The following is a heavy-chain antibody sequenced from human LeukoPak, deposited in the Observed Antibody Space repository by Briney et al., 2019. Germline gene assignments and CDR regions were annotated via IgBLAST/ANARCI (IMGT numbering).Heavy chain of an antibody. J-gene: IGHJ4*02. Sequence: GGSLRLSCTASEFTFSNYAMSWVRQAPGKGLEWVSSINGNGGRTYYGDSVKGRFTISRDNLKNTLYLQMNSLRADDTAVYYCAKIGGTTCFWGQGTLVTVSS. CDR1: EFTFSNYA. D-gene: IGHD4-17*01. CDR2: INGNGGRT. V-gene: IGHV3-23*01. CDR3: AKIGGTTCF.